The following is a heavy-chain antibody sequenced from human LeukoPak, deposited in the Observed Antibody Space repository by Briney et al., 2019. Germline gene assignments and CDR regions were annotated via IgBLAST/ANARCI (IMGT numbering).Heavy chain of an antibody. J-gene: IGHJ4*02. Sequence: PGGSPRLSCAASGFTFSSYAMNWVRQAPGKGLEWVSIISGSAGSTYYADSVKGRFTISRDNSKNTLFLQMNSLRAEDTAVYYCAKDRSLDGGNSNGYFDSWGQGTLVTVSS. CDR2: ISGSAGST. CDR1: GFTFSSYA. D-gene: IGHD4-23*01. CDR3: AKDRSLDGGNSNGYFDS. V-gene: IGHV3-23*01.